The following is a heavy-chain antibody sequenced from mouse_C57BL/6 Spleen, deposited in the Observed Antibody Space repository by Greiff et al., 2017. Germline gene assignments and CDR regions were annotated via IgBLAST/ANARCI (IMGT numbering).Heavy chain of an antibody. CDR1: GFTFSDYG. J-gene: IGHJ2*01. D-gene: IGHD4-1*01. V-gene: IGHV5-17*01. Sequence: EVKVVESGGGLVKPGGSLKLSCAASGFTFSDYGMHWVRQAPEQGLEWVAYISSGSSTIYYADTVKGRFTISRDNAKNTLFLQMTSLRAEDTAMYYCERAKLGQRGYYFDDWGQGTTLTVSS. CDR3: ERAKLGQRGYYFDD. CDR2: ISSGSSTI.